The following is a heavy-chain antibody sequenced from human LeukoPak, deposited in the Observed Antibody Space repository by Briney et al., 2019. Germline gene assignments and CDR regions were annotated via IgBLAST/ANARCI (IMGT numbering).Heavy chain of an antibody. Sequence: GGSLRRSCEGSGLTFSVYWFHWVRQAPGEGLVWVSRINADGGSTVYADSGRGRFTISRDNAKNTVYLQMNSLSTEDTAVYYCARGHSSGNQYDAFDMWGQGTRVTVSS. CDR1: GLTFSVYW. V-gene: IGHV3-74*01. D-gene: IGHD3-22*01. CDR3: ARGHSSGNQYDAFDM. J-gene: IGHJ3*02. CDR2: INADGGST.